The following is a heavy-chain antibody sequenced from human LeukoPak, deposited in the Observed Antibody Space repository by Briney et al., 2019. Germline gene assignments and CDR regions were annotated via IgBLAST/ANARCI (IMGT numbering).Heavy chain of an antibody. CDR2: IYYSGST. Sequence: SETLSLTCTVYGGSFSDYSWSWIRQPPGKGLEWIGYIYYSGSTNYNPSLKSRVTISVDTSKNQFSLKQSSVTAADTAVYYCARLSAVAGNWASDYWGQGTLVTVSS. V-gene: IGHV4-59*08. J-gene: IGHJ4*02. CDR3: ARLSAVAGNWASDY. CDR1: GGSFSDYS. D-gene: IGHD6-19*01.